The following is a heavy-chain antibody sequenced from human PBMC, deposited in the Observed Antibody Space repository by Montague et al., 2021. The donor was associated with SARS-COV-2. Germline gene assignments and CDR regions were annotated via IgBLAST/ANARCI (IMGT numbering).Heavy chain of an antibody. CDR2: INHSGST. Sequence: SETLSLTCAVYGGSFSGYYWSWIRHPPGKGLKWIGEINHSGSTKYNPSLTSRVTISVDTSKNQFTLKLSSVTAADTAVYYCASGTKRVFTYDYDSSGYASDYWGQGTLVTVSS. CDR1: GGSFSGYY. J-gene: IGHJ4*02. V-gene: IGHV4-34*01. D-gene: IGHD3-22*01. CDR3: ASGTKRVFTYDYDSSGYASDY.